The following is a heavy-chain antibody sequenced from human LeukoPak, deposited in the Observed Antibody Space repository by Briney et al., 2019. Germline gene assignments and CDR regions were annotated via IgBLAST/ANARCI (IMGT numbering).Heavy chain of an antibody. CDR3: ARAHRSGYLDY. J-gene: IGHJ4*02. D-gene: IGHD3-3*01. Sequence: PGGSLRLSCAASGFTFNIYVMNWVRQAPGKGLEWVSSISSSSSYIHYADSVKGRFTISRDNAKNSLYLQMNSLRAEDTAVYYCARAHRSGYLDYWGQGTLVTVSS. CDR1: GFTFNIYV. V-gene: IGHV3-21*01. CDR2: ISSSSSYI.